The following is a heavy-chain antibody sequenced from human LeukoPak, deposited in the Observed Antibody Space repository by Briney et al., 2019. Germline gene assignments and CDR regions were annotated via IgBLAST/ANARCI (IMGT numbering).Heavy chain of an antibody. D-gene: IGHD3-3*01. CDR1: GYTFTSYG. Sequence: GASVKLSCMASGYTFTSYGISWVRQAPGQGLEWMGWISAYNGNTNYAQKLQGRVTMTTDTSTSTAYMELRSLRSDDTAVYYCARDHTYYDFWSGPPGAFDIWGQGTMVTVSS. V-gene: IGHV1-18*01. CDR2: ISAYNGNT. CDR3: ARDHTYYDFWSGPPGAFDI. J-gene: IGHJ3*02.